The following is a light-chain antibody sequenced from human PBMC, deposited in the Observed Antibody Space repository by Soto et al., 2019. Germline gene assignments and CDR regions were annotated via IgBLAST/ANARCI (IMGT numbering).Light chain of an antibody. CDR1: QSISNW. V-gene: IGKV1-5*01. J-gene: IGKJ1*01. Sequence: DIPMTQSPSTLPASVGDRVTITCRASQSISNWLAWYQQKPGTAPKVLIYHASNLQSGVPSRFSGSGSGPELTLTIRSPQPDAFATYYCQQYHSYSFGQGTKVEIK. CDR3: QQYHSYS. CDR2: HAS.